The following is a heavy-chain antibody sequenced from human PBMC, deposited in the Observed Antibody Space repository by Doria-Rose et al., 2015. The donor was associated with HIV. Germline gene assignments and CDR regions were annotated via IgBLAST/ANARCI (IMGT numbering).Heavy chain of an antibody. J-gene: IGHJ4*02. Sequence: QVQLVQSGPVLVKPTETLTLTCTVSGVSLSSPGMGVSWIRQPPGKALEWLAKILSDDERSYKTSLKSRLTISRGTSKSQVVLTMTDMDPVDTATYYCARIKSSRWYHKYYFDFWGQGTLVIVSA. V-gene: IGHV2-26*01. D-gene: IGHD6-13*01. CDR1: GVSLSSPGMG. CDR3: ARIKSSRWYHKYYFDF. CDR2: ILSDDER.